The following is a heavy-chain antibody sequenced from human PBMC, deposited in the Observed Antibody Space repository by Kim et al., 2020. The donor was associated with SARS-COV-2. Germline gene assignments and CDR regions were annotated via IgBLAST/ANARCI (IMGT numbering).Heavy chain of an antibody. CDR1: GFTFSSYA. V-gene: IGHV3-23*01. CDR2: ISGSGGST. J-gene: IGHJ6*02. CDR3: AKTHYCDYSIYYYYGMDV. D-gene: IGHD4-17*01. Sequence: GGSLRLSCAASGFTFSSYAMSWVRQAPGKGLEWVSAISGSGGSTYYADSVKGRFTISRDNSKNTLYLQMNSLKAEDTAVYYCAKTHYCDYSIYYYYGMDVWGQGTTVTVSS.